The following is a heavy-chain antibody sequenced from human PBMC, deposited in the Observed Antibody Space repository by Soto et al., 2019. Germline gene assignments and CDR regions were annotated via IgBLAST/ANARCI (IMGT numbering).Heavy chain of an antibody. D-gene: IGHD2-15*01. CDR2: ISGSGGST. CDR1: GFTFNNYA. Sequence: GGALRLSCAASGFTFNNYAMTWVRQAPGKGLEWVSVISGSGGSTHYADSVQGRFSISRDNSKNTVYLQMNSLGVEDTALYYCATLIVVIAAAGDYFDSWGQGTLVTVYS. V-gene: IGHV3-23*01. J-gene: IGHJ4*02. CDR3: ATLIVVIAAAGDYFDS.